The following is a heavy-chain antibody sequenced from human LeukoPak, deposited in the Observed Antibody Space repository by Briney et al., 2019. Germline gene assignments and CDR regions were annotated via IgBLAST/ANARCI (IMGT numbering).Heavy chain of an antibody. V-gene: IGHV4-34*01. CDR1: GGSFSGYY. Sequence: SETLSLTCAVYGGSFSGYYRSWIRQPPGKGLEWIGEINHSGSTNYNPSLKSRVTISVDTSKNQFSLKLSSVTAADTAVYYCARDHGSGSPDDYWGQGTLVTVSS. J-gene: IGHJ4*02. CDR2: INHSGST. D-gene: IGHD3-10*01. CDR3: ARDHGSGSPDDY.